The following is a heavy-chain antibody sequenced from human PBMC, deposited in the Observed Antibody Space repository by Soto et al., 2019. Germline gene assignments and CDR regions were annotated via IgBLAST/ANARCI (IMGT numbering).Heavy chain of an antibody. CDR3: GRGRSGQIVVFY. D-gene: IGHD3-22*01. J-gene: IGHJ4*02. Sequence: EASVKVSCKASGYSFTGHYIHWVRQAPEQGPEWMGEIGPESGATRYAQKFQGRVTMTMDTSITTVYMELNNLRPDDTAIYYCGRGRSGQIVVFYWGQGPPVTVPS. CDR2: IGPESGAT. CDR1: GYSFTGHY. V-gene: IGHV1-2*02.